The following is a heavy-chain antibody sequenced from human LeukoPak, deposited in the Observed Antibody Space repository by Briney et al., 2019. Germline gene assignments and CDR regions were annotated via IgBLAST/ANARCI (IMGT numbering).Heavy chain of an antibody. V-gene: IGHV3-30-3*01. CDR2: ISYDGSNK. Sequence: GSLRLSCAASGFTFSSYAMHWVRQAPGKGLEWVAVISYDGSNKYYADSVKGRFTISRDNSKNTLYLQMNSLRAEDTAVYYCARVRKLLWFGEFDYWGQGTLVTVSS. D-gene: IGHD3-10*01. J-gene: IGHJ4*02. CDR1: GFTFSSYA. CDR3: ARVRKLLWFGEFDY.